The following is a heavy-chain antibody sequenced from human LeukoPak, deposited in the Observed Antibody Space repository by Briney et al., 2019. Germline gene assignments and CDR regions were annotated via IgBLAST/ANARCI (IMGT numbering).Heavy chain of an antibody. V-gene: IGHV4-34*01. CDR2: INHSGST. Sequence: PSETLSLTCAVYGGSFSGYYWSWIRQPPGKGLEWIGEINHSGSTNYNPSLKSRVTISVDTSKNQFSLKLSSVTAADTAVYYCARGPISGSSWYTDNLDYWGQGTLVTVSS. D-gene: IGHD6-13*01. CDR3: ARGPISGSSWYTDNLDY. J-gene: IGHJ4*02. CDR1: GGSFSGYY.